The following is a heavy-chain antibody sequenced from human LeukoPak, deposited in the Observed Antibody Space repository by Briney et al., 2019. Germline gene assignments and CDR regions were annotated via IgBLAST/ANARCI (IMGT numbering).Heavy chain of an antibody. J-gene: IGHJ4*02. CDR2: IHGDGSGP. V-gene: IGHV3-74*01. Sequence: GGSLRLSCAASGCTFSSYWMHWVRQAPGKGLVWVSRIHGDGSGPIYADSVKGRFTISRDNAKNTLYLQMNSLRAEDTAVYYCARDGSLPDYWGQGTLVTVSS. CDR1: GCTFSSYW. D-gene: IGHD2-15*01. CDR3: ARDGSLPDY.